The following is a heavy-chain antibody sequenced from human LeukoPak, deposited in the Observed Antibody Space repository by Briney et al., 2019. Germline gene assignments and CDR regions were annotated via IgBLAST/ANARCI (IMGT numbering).Heavy chain of an antibody. CDR3: ASLATIGSDSLDI. CDR2: INPSGGTT. D-gene: IGHD2-2*03. Sequence: ASVKVSCKASGYSFTTFYMHWVRLAPGQGLEWIGIINPSGGTTSQAQKFQGRVTMTRDTSTSTVYMELSSLRSEDTAVYYCASLATIGSDSLDIWGQGTMVTVSS. V-gene: IGHV1-46*01. J-gene: IGHJ3*02. CDR1: GYSFTTFY.